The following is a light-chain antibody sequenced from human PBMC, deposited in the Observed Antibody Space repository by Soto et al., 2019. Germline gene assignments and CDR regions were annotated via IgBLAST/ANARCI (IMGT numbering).Light chain of an antibody. CDR3: QQYNSWSPLS. J-gene: IGKJ4*01. CDR1: QSVSSN. V-gene: IGKV3-15*01. Sequence: EIVMTQSPATLSVSPGERATLSYRASQSVSSNLAWYQQKPGQAPRLLIYCASTRATGIPARFSGSGSVTEFTLTISSLQSEDFAVYCCQQYNSWSPLSFGGGTKVEIK. CDR2: CAS.